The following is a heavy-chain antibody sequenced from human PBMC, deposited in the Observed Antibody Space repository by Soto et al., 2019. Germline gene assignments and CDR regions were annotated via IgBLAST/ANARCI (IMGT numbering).Heavy chain of an antibody. CDR1: GGTLSSYA. D-gene: IGHD3-10*01. CDR3: GGVRGEDYYYGMDV. J-gene: IGHJ6*02. CDR2: FIPIFGTA. Sequence: QVQLVQSGAEVKKPGSSVKVSCKASGGTLSSYAISWVRQAPGQGLEWMGGFIPIFGTADYAQKFQGRVTITADESTSTAYMELRSLRSEEAGVYYCGGVRGEDYYYGMDVWGQGTTVTVSS. V-gene: IGHV1-69*12.